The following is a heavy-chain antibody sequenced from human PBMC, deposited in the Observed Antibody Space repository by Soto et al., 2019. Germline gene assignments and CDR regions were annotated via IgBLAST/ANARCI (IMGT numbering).Heavy chain of an antibody. CDR3: ARDFGYYDSSGYYYLDWFDP. CDR1: GYTFTSYY. J-gene: IGHJ5*02. V-gene: IGHV1-46*01. Sequence: VASVKVSCKASGYTFTSYYMHWVRQAPGQGLEWMGIINPSGGSTSYAQKFQGRVTMTRDTSTSTVYMELSSLRSEDTAVYYCARDFGYYDSSGYYYLDWFDPWGQGTLVTVSS. CDR2: INPSGGST. D-gene: IGHD3-22*01.